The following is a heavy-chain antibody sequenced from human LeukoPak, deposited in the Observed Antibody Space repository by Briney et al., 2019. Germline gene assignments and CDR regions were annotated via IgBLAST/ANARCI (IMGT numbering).Heavy chain of an antibody. J-gene: IGHJ4*02. CDR2: ISAYNGNT. Sequence: ASVKVSCKASVYTFTTYGITWVRQAPGQGLDWMGWISAYNGNTNYAQKVQGRVTMTTDTSTSTAYMELRSLRSDDTAVYYCARALVDGYKELGYWGQGTLVTVSS. CDR1: VYTFTTYG. D-gene: IGHD5-24*01. V-gene: IGHV1-18*01. CDR3: ARALVDGYKELGY.